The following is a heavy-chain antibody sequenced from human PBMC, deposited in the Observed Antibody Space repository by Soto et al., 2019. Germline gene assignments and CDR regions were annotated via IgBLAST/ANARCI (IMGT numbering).Heavy chain of an antibody. Sequence: GGSLRLSCAASGFTFSNHAMNWVRQAPGKGLEWVSSIIGSGGTTYYADSVKGRFTISRDNSKNTLYLQMNSLRTEDTAVYYCAKSFMGFSYGKIDYWGQGTLVTVSS. CDR1: GFTFSNHA. J-gene: IGHJ4*02. V-gene: IGHV3-23*01. CDR3: AKSFMGFSYGKIDY. D-gene: IGHD5-18*01. CDR2: IIGSGGTT.